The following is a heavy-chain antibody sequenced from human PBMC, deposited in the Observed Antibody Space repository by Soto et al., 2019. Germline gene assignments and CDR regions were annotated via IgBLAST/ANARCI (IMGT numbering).Heavy chain of an antibody. CDR3: AHNAAATGYCSSTSCLKWFDP. J-gene: IGHJ5*02. CDR2: ISGSGGST. CDR1: GFTFSNYA. V-gene: IGHV3-23*01. Sequence: GGSLRLSCSASGFTFSNYAMSWVRQAPGKGLEWVSVISGSGGSTHYADSVKSRLTITKDTSKNQVVLTVTNMDPVDTATYYCAHNAAATGYCSSTSCLKWFDPWGQGTLVTVSS. D-gene: IGHD2-2*01.